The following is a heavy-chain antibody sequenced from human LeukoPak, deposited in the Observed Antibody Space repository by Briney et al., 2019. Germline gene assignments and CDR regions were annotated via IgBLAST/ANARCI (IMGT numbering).Heavy chain of an antibody. CDR2: TSGSGDSA. CDR3: AKRATAGGFDS. Sequence: GGTLRLSCEATGFSFSSYAMSWVRQAPGEGLEWVSATSGSGDSADYADAVKGRFTISRDNSKSTLYLLMTSLRVDNTALYYCAKRATAGGFDSWGQGTLVTVSS. CDR1: GFSFSSYA. D-gene: IGHD6-13*01. J-gene: IGHJ4*02. V-gene: IGHV3-23*01.